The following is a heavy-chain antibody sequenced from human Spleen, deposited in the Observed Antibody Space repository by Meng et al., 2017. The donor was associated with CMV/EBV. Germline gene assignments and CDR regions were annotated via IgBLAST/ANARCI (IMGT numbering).Heavy chain of an antibody. CDR3: ARQLVRSYFYGTDV. V-gene: IGHV4-34*01. Sequence: GSLRLSCAVYGGSFTGYSWNWIRQPPGKGLEWIGEIYHNGSTNYNPSLKSRVTISVDTSKKQFSLNLTSVTAADTAVYYWARQLVRSYFYGTDVWGQGTTVTVSS. D-gene: IGHD1-1*01. CDR2: IYHNGST. CDR1: GGSFTGYS. J-gene: IGHJ6*02.